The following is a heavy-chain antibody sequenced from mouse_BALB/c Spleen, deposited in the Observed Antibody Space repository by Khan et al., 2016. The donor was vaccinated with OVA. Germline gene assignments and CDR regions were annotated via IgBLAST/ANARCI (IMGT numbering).Heavy chain of an antibody. CDR1: GYTFTTYG. CDR2: INTYTGES. CDR3: ARVGYSGTMDY. Sequence: QIQLVQSGPELKKPGVTVKISCKASGYTFTTYGMNWVKQAPGKGLKWMGWINTYTGESTYVDDFKGRFAFSLETSVSTAYLQINNLKNEDTATYFCARVGYSGTMDYWGQGTSVTVSS. D-gene: IGHD2-14*01. J-gene: IGHJ4*01. V-gene: IGHV9-3-1*01.